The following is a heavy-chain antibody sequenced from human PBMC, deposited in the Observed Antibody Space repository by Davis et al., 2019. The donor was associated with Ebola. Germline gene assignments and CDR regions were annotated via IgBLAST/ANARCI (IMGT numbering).Heavy chain of an antibody. V-gene: IGHV3-53*01. D-gene: IGHD2-8*02. Sequence: GESLKISCAASGFTVSSNYVTWVRQAPGKGLEWVSTIYSDGSTYYADSVKGRFTISRDNSKNTLYLQMNSLRAEDTAVYYCARARGYCTGGVCYDGVYYGMDVWGQGTTVTVSS. J-gene: IGHJ6*02. CDR1: GFTVSSNY. CDR3: ARARGYCTGGVCYDGVYYGMDV. CDR2: IYSDGST.